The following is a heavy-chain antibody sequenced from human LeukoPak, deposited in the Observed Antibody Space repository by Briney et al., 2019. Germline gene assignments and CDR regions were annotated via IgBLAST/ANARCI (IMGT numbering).Heavy chain of an antibody. D-gene: IGHD2-2*02. CDR1: GFIFNNNA. CDR2: ISWDGGRL. V-gene: IGHV3-9*01. Sequence: SGGSLRLSCAVSGFIFNNNAMGWVRQPPGKGLEWVSCISWDGGRLGYTDSVQGRFTSFSDNAKNSLYLQINKLRVEDTAFYDCAKDDRRHYTRGPNPGSVYWVRGALVTVSS. J-gene: IGHJ4*02. CDR3: AKDDRRHYTRGPNPGSVY.